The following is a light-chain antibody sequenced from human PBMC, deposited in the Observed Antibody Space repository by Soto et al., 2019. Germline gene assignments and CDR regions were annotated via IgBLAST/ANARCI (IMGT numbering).Light chain of an antibody. Sequence: DIQMTQSPSSVSASVGDRVTITCRARQGISSWLDWYQQKPGKAPKLLIYAASSLQSGVPSRFRGSGSGTDVTLRISSRQPEEFATYYFLQANCFPFTFGHGTKVDI. V-gene: IGKV1-12*01. J-gene: IGKJ3*01. CDR3: LQANCFPFT. CDR1: QGISSW. CDR2: AAS.